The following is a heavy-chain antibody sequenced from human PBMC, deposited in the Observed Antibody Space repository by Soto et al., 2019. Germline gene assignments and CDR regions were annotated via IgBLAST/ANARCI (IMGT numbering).Heavy chain of an antibody. D-gene: IGHD3-16*02. CDR3: AKEYVWGSYRPEGNLDY. CDR2: ISYDGSNK. Sequence: GGSLRLSCAASGFTFSSYGMHWVRQAPGKGLEWVAVISYDGSNKYYADSVKGRFTISRDNSKNTLYLQMNSLRAEDTAVYYCAKEYVWGSYRPEGNLDYWGQGTLVTVSS. V-gene: IGHV3-30*18. J-gene: IGHJ4*02. CDR1: GFTFSSYG.